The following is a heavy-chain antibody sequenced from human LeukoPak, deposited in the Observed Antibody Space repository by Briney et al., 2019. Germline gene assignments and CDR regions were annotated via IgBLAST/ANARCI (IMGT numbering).Heavy chain of an antibody. D-gene: IGHD3-22*01. Sequence: GGSLRLSCTASGFSFSGHWMHWARQLPGKGLVWVSRISPTGSTTSYADSVKGRFTISRDNSKNTLYLQMNSLRAEDTAVYYCARAVGYYDSSGYYYAEYFQHWGQGTLVTVSS. CDR1: GFSFSGHW. CDR3: ARAVGYYDSSGYYYAEYFQH. J-gene: IGHJ1*01. V-gene: IGHV3-74*01. CDR2: ISPTGSTT.